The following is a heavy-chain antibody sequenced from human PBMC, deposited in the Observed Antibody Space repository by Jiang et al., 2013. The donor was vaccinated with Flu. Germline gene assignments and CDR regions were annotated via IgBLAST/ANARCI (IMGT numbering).Heavy chain of an antibody. V-gene: IGHV1-69*04. CDR1: GGTFSSYA. Sequence: GAEVKKPGSSVKVSCKASGGTFSSYAISWVRQAPGQGLEWMGRIIPILGIANYAQKFQGRVTITADKSTSTAYMELSSLRSEDTAVYYCARGSGGYSGYDHGSLYYYYYYGMDVWGQGTTVTVSS. CDR2: IIPILGIA. D-gene: IGHD5-12*01. CDR3: ARGSGGYSGYDHGSLYYYYYYGMDV. J-gene: IGHJ6*02.